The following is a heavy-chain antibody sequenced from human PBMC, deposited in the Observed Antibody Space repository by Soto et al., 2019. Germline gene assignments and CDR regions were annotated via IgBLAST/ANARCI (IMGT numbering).Heavy chain of an antibody. V-gene: IGHV5-51*01. Sequence: GECLTSSCQVSGDIFTIYCIVWVLQMPGKGLEWMGIIYPGDSDTRYSPSFQGQVTISADKSISTAYLQWSSLKASDTAMYYCARLENIFDFDNWGHGTMVTVSS. J-gene: IGHJ4*01. CDR1: GDIFTIYC. CDR2: IYPGDSDT. D-gene: IGHD2-21*01. CDR3: ARLENIFDFDN.